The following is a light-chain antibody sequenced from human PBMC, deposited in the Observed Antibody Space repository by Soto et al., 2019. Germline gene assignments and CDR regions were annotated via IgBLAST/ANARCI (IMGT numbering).Light chain of an antibody. Sequence: EIVITQSPATLSVSPGERATLSCWASQSVNSNLAWYQQKPGQAPRLLIYDVSTRATGIPTRFSGSGSGTEFTLTISSLQSEDFAAYYCQQYNNWPLTFGGGTKVDIK. CDR3: QQYNNWPLT. CDR2: DVS. V-gene: IGKV3D-15*01. J-gene: IGKJ4*01. CDR1: QSVNSN.